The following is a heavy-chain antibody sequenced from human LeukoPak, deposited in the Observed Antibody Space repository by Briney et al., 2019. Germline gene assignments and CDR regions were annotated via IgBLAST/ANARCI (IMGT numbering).Heavy chain of an antibody. CDR1: GGSFSGYY. Sequence: SETLSLTCAVYGGSFSGYYWSWIRQPPGKGLEWIGSIYYSGSTYYNPSLKSRVTISVDTSKNQFSLKLSSVTAADTAVYYCAREGHSYGRIDYWGQGTLVTVSS. CDR3: AREGHSYGRIDY. CDR2: IYYSGST. V-gene: IGHV4-34*01. D-gene: IGHD5-18*01. J-gene: IGHJ4*02.